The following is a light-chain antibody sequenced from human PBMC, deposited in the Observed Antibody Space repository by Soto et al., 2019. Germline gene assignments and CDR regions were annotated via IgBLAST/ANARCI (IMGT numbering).Light chain of an antibody. CDR3: SSYAGSNNVV. Sequence: QSALTQPPSASGSPGQSVTISCTGTSSDVGVYNYVSWYQHHPGKAPKLMIYEVVKRPSGVPDRFSGSKSGNTASLTVSGLQAEDEADYYCSSYAGSNNVVFGGGTQLTVL. J-gene: IGLJ2*01. V-gene: IGLV2-8*01. CDR2: EVV. CDR1: SSDVGVYNY.